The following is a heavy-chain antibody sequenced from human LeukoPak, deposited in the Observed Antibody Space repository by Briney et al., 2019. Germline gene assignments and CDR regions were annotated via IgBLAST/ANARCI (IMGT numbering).Heavy chain of an antibody. CDR3: AKEVTYGSGPPGYYGMDV. J-gene: IGHJ6*02. CDR2: ISGSGSST. CDR1: GFTFSTYD. D-gene: IGHD3-10*01. V-gene: IGHV3-23*01. Sequence: QPGGSLRLSCAASGFTFSTYDMTWVRQAPGKGLEWVSGISGSGSSTFYAESVKGRFTISRENSKKTLYLQMNSQRADDTAVYYCAKEVTYGSGPPGYYGMDVWGQGTTVTVSS.